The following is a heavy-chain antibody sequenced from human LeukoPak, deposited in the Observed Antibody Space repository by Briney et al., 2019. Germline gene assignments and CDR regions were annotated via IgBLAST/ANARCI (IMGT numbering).Heavy chain of an antibody. CDR1: GFTFSSYW. Sequence: GASLRLSCAASGFTFSSYWMSWVRQAPGKGLEWVANIRQDGSEKYYVDSVKGRFTISRDNAENSLYLQINSLRAEDTAVYYCATGRIGFDHWGQGTLVTVSS. D-gene: IGHD1-26*01. V-gene: IGHV3-7*01. CDR2: IRQDGSEK. J-gene: IGHJ4*02. CDR3: ATGRIGFDH.